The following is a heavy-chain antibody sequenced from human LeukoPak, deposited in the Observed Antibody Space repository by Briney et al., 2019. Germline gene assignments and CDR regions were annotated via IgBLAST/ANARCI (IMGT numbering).Heavy chain of an antibody. CDR1: GGSISSYY. V-gene: IGHV4-59*01. CDR2: IYYSGST. J-gene: IGHJ4*02. Sequence: SETLSLTCTVSGGSISSYYWSWIRQPPGKGPEWIGYIYYSGSTNYNPSLKSRVTISVDTSKNQFSLKLSSVTAADTAVYYCASSGDSSGYYFPLFDYWGQGTLVTVSS. CDR3: ASSGDSSGYYFPLFDY. D-gene: IGHD3-22*01.